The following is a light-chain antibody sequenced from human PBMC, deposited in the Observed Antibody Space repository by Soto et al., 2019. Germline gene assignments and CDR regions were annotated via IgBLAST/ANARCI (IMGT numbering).Light chain of an antibody. CDR3: QQYNNWPYT. Sequence: EIVMTQSPATLSVSPGERATLSCRASQSVSSNLAGYQQKPGQAPRILIYGASTRATGIPARFSGSGSGTEFTLTISSLESEDFAGYYCQQYNNWPYTFGQGVKLEIK. CDR1: QSVSSN. CDR2: GAS. J-gene: IGKJ2*01. V-gene: IGKV3-15*01.